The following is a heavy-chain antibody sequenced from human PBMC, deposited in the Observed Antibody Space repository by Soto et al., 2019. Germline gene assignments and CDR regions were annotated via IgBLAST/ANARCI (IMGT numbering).Heavy chain of an antibody. V-gene: IGHV3-33*01. CDR3: ARDLLSSGWYGTRDYYYGMDV. Sequence: GESLKISCAASGFTFSSYGMHWVRQAPGKGLEWVAVIWYDGSNKYYADSVKGRFTISRDNSKNTLYLQMNSLRAEDTAVYYCARDLLSSGWYGTRDYYYGMDVWGQGTTVTVSS. CDR1: GFTFSSYG. D-gene: IGHD6-19*01. J-gene: IGHJ6*02. CDR2: IWYDGSNK.